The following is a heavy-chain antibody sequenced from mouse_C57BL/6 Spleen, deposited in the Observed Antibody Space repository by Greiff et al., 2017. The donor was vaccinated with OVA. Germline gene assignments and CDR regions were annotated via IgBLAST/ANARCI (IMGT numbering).Heavy chain of an antibody. CDR3: ARCRYYSNSYFDY. Sequence: QVQLQQPGAELVMPGASVKLSCKASGYTFTSYWMHWVKQRPGQGLEWIGEIDPSDSYTNYNQKFKGKSTLTVDKSSSTAYMQLSSLTSEDSAVYYCARCRYYSNSYFDYWGQGTTLTVSS. CDR2: IDPSDSYT. CDR1: GYTFTSYW. V-gene: IGHV1-69*01. J-gene: IGHJ2*01. D-gene: IGHD2-5*01.